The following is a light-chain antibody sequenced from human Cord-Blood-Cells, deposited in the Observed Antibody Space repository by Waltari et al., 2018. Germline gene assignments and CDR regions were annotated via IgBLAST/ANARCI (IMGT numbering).Light chain of an antibody. CDR1: TPVVGGFNY. Sequence: ALPHPPPVPGPPGRSVTISCPEPTPVVGGFNYVSGYQQPPGKAPKLMIYDVSKRPSGVPDRFSGSKSGNTASLTISGLQAEDEADYYCCSYAGSYTWVFGGGTKLTVL. CDR2: DVS. J-gene: IGLJ3*02. CDR3: CSYAGSYTWV. V-gene: IGLV2-11*01.